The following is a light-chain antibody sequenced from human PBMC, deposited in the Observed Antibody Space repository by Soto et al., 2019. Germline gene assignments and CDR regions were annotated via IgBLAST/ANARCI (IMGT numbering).Light chain of an antibody. Sequence: EIVLTQSPATLSLSPGERATLSCRASQSVSSSLAWYHQRPGQAPRLLIYDASNRATGIPARFSGSGSGTDFTLTISRLAPEDIAVYYCQQSSNWWTLGQGTTVYIK. CDR2: DAS. V-gene: IGKV3-11*01. CDR1: QSVSSS. J-gene: IGKJ1*01. CDR3: QQSSNWWT.